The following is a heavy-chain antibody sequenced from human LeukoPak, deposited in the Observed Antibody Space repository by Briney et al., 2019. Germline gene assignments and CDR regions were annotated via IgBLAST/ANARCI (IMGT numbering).Heavy chain of an antibody. D-gene: IGHD2-15*01. J-gene: IGHJ4*02. Sequence: KPGGSLRLSCAASGFTFSDYYMSWIRQAPGKGLEWVSYISSSSSYTNYADSVKGRFTISRDNAKNSLYLQMNSLRAEDTAVYYCARNCVGCSGGSCYLCYWGQGTLVTVSS. CDR2: ISSSSSYT. CDR1: GFTFSDYY. V-gene: IGHV3-11*03. CDR3: ARNCVGCSGGSCYLCY.